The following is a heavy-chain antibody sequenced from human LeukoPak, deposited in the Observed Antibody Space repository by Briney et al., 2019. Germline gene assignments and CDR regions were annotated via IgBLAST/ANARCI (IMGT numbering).Heavy chain of an antibody. V-gene: IGHV1-3*01. J-gene: IGHJ3*02. Sequence: ASVKVSCKASGYTLTSYAMHWVRQAPGQRLEWMGWINAGNGNTKYSQKFQGRVTITRDTSASTAYMELSSLRSEDTAVYYCASLKGSSGYNDAFDIWGQGTMVTVSS. CDR1: GYTLTSYA. D-gene: IGHD3-22*01. CDR2: INAGNGNT. CDR3: ASLKGSSGYNDAFDI.